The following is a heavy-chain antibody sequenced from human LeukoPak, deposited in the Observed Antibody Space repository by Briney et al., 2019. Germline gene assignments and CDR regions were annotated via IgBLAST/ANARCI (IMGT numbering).Heavy chain of an antibody. V-gene: IGHV3-30*03. CDR1: GFTFSSYG. CDR2: ISYDGSNK. J-gene: IGHJ3*02. Sequence: GRSLRLSCAASGFTFSSYGMHWVRQAPGKGLEWVAVISYDGSNKYYADSVKGRFTISRDNSKNTLYLQMNSLRAEDTAVYYCAEVPGDAFDIWGQGTMVTVSS. CDR3: AEVPGDAFDI.